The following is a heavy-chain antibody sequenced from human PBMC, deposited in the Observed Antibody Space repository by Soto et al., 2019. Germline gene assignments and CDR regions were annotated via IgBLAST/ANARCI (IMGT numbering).Heavy chain of an antibody. CDR2: FDPEDGET. J-gene: IGHJ5*02. D-gene: IGHD2-15*01. CDR1: GYTLTELS. V-gene: IGHV1-24*01. CDR3: ATDSLCSGGSCYYNWFDP. Sequence: QVQLVQSGAEVNKPGASVKVSCKVSGYTLTELSMHWVRQAPGKGLEWMGGFDPEDGETIYAQKFQGRVTMTEDTSTDTAYMELSSLRSEDTAVYYCATDSLCSGGSCYYNWFDPWGQGTLVTVSS.